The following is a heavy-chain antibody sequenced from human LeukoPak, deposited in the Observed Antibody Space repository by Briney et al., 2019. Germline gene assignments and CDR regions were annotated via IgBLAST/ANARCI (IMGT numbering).Heavy chain of an antibody. Sequence: ASVKVSCTASVYTFTIYGISWVRQAPGQGLEWMGWISAYNGNTNYAQKLQGRVTMTTDTSTSTAYMELRSLRSDDTAVYYCARDAGATTCFDYWGQGTLVTVSS. CDR2: ISAYNGNT. J-gene: IGHJ4*02. D-gene: IGHD1-26*01. CDR1: VYTFTIYG. CDR3: ARDAGATTCFDY. V-gene: IGHV1-18*01.